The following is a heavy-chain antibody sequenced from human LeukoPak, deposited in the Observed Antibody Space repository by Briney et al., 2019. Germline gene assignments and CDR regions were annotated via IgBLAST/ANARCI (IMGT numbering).Heavy chain of an antibody. D-gene: IGHD3-22*01. CDR2: ISSSSSYI. CDR3: VRVMDYFHTSDYYWGSFDS. CDR1: GFTFSSYS. Sequence: PGGSLRLSCAASGFTFSSYSMNWVRQAPGKGLEWVSSISSSSSYIYYADSVKGRFTISRDNAKNSLYLQMNSLRTEDTAVYYCVRVMDYFHTSDYYWGSFDSWGQGTLVTVSS. V-gene: IGHV3-21*01. J-gene: IGHJ4*02.